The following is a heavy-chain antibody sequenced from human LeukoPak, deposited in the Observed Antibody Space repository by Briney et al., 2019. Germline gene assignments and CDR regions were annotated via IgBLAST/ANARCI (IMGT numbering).Heavy chain of an antibody. Sequence: GGSLRLSCAASGFTFSSYEMNWVRQAPGKGLEWVSYISSSGSTIYYADSVKGRFTISRDNSKNTLYLQMNSLRAEDTAVYHCAKDLRLRYFTYWGQGTLVTVSS. V-gene: IGHV3-48*03. J-gene: IGHJ4*02. CDR2: ISSSGSTI. D-gene: IGHD3-9*01. CDR3: AKDLRLRYFTY. CDR1: GFTFSSYE.